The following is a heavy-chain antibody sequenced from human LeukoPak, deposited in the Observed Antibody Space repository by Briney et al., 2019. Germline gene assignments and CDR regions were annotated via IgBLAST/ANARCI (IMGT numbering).Heavy chain of an antibody. CDR2: ITNDASST. D-gene: IGHD4-17*01. CDR1: GFTFSSDW. Sequence: QPGGSLRLSCAASGFTFSSDWMHWVRQAPGEGLVWVSRITNDASSTSYADSVMGRFTISRDNAKNTLYLEMSSLRAEDTAVYYCVRDSSVTRMDVWGKGTTVTVSS. J-gene: IGHJ6*04. CDR3: VRDSSVTRMDV. V-gene: IGHV3-74*01.